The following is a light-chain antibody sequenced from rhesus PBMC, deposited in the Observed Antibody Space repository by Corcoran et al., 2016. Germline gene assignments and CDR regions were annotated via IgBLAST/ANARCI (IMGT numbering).Light chain of an antibody. V-gene: IGKV1-22*01. CDR1: QDFGSW. Sequence: DIQMTQSPSSLSASLGDKVTITCRASQDFGSWLAWYQQKPGKAPKLLIYKASSLQSGVPSRFSGSGSGTDFTLTISSLQPEDVATYYCLQYNSSPYSFGQGTKVEIK. CDR2: KAS. J-gene: IGKJ2*01. CDR3: LQYNSSPYS.